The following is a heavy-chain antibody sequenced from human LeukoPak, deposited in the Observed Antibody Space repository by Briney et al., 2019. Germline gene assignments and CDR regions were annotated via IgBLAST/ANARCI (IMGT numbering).Heavy chain of an antibody. CDR1: GGSFSGYY. CDR3: XXTPSSAVLINWFDP. J-gene: IGHJ5*02. V-gene: IGHV4-34*01. CDR2: INHSGST. Sequence: TSETLSLTCAVYGGSFSGYYWSWIRQPPGKGLEWIGEINHSGSTNYNPSLKSRVTISVDTSKKQFSLKLSSVTAADTAVYYCXXTPSSAVLINWFDPWGQGTLVTVSS. D-gene: IGHD1-26*01.